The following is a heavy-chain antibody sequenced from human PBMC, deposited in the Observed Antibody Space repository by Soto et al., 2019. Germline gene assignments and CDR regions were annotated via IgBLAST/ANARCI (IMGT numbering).Heavy chain of an antibody. V-gene: IGHV1-69*13. Sequence: ASVKVSCKASGGSFGKSAIHWVRQTPGQGLEWLGGFIPVYRTLNYAQKFQGRVTITADESTGTAYMTLSSLASDDTAVYYCATGVMWIVYFTVDSWGQGTRVTVSS. CDR3: ATGVMWIVYFTVDS. CDR2: FIPVYRTL. J-gene: IGHJ4*02. CDR1: GGSFGKSA. D-gene: IGHD3-3*01.